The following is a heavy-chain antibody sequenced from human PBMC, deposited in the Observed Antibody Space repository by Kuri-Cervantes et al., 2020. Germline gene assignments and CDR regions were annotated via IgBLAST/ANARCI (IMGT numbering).Heavy chain of an antibody. CDR1: GFTFSDYY. J-gene: IGHJ6*02. CDR2: ISSSGSTI. CDR3: AKEEVGSGWPYYYYYYGMDV. D-gene: IGHD6-19*01. V-gene: IGHV3-11*04. Sequence: GESLKISCAASGFTFSDYYMSWIRQAPGKGLEWVSYISSSGSTIYYADSVKGRFTISRDNAKNSLYLQMNSLRAEDTAVYYCAKEEVGSGWPYYYYYYGMDVWGQGTTVTVSS.